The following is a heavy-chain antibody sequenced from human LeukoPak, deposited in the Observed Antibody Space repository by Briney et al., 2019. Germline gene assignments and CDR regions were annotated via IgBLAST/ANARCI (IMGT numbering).Heavy chain of an antibody. D-gene: IGHD3-22*01. V-gene: IGHV3-21*01. J-gene: IGHJ4*02. CDR1: GFTFSSYS. CDR3: ARDDSHGYHFFDS. Sequence: SGRSLRLSCAASGFTFSSYSMNWIRQTPGKGLEWVSSISGSGEFIYYVDSVRGRFTISRDNGKNSLYLQMNSLRPEDTAVYYCARDDSHGYHFFDSWGQGTLVTVSS. CDR2: ISGSGEFI.